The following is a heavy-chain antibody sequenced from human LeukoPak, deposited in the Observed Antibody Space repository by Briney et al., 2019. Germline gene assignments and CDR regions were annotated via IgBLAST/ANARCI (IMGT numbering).Heavy chain of an antibody. D-gene: IGHD1-14*01. J-gene: IGHJ3*01. CDR3: VVVVEPPDSDGFDV. CDR1: GFTFSSFE. CDR2: INADGSIT. V-gene: IGHV3-74*01. Sequence: GGSLRLSCAASGFTFSSFEMNWVRQAPGKGLVWVSLINADGSITTYADSVKGRFTISRDNARNTVSLQMNSLTIEDTAVYYCVVVVEPPDSDGFDVWGQGTMITVSS.